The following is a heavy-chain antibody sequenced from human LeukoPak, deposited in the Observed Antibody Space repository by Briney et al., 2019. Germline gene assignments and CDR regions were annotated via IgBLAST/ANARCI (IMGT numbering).Heavy chain of an antibody. CDR1: GFTFSNYT. V-gene: IGHV3-74*01. CDR2: LNRDGSST. Sequence: GGSLRLSCAPSGFTFSNYTMQSVCQIPGERLVRACLLNRDGSSTNYADSVKGRFSISRDNAKISLYLQMNSLRAEDTAVYYCAELGITKIGGVWGKGTTVTISS. CDR3: AELGITKIGGV. J-gene: IGHJ6*04. D-gene: IGHD3-10*02.